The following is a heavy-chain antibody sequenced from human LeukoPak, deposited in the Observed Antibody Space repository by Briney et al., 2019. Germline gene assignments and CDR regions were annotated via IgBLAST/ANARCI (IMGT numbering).Heavy chain of an antibody. CDR1: GFTFSRYD. D-gene: IGHD6-13*01. CDR2: IGTAGDT. Sequence: GGSLRLSCAASGFTFSRYDMHWVRQATGKGLEWVSPIGTAGDTSYPGSVKGRFTISRENAKNSLYLQMNSLRAEDTAVYYCATNRIAADMIFDYWGQGTLVTVSS. CDR3: ATNRIAADMIFDY. J-gene: IGHJ4*02. V-gene: IGHV3-13*01.